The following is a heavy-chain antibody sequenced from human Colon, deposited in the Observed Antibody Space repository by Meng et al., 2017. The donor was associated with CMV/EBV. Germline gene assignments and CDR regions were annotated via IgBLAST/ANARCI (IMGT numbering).Heavy chain of an antibody. Sequence: GSLRLSCSVSDDSITKKNWLGWVRQTPVKGLEWIGEIYHSGGTTYNPSLESRVTISTDKSKRPFYLTLSSVTAADTAVYFCAKGGWYGLESWGQGILVTVSS. CDR3: AKGGWYGLES. CDR1: DDSITKKNW. D-gene: IGHD6-19*01. J-gene: IGHJ4*02. CDR2: IYHSGGT. V-gene: IGHV4-4*01.